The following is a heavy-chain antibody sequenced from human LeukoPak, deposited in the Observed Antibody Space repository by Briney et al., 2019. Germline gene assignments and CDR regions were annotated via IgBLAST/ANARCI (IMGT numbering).Heavy chain of an antibody. CDR2: FDPEDGET. D-gene: IGHD3-3*01. CDR3: ARGSATVWDAFDI. J-gene: IGHJ3*02. CDR1: GYTLTELS. Sequence: ASVKVSCKVSGYTLTELSMHWVRQAPGKGLEWMGGFDPEDGETIYAQKFQGRVTMTEDTSTSTVYMELRSLRSDDTAVYYCARGSATVWDAFDIWGQGTMVTVSS. V-gene: IGHV1-24*01.